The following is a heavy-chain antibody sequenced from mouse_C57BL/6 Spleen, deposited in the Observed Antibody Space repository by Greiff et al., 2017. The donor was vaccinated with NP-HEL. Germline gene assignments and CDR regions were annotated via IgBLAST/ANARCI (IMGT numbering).Heavy chain of an antibody. Sequence: QVHVKQPGAELVRPGTSVKLSCKASGYTFTSYWMHWVKQRPGQGLEWIGVIDPSDSYTNYNQKFKGKATLTVAPSSSTAYMQLSSLTSEYSAVYFCARADWTAQVSWFAYWGQGTLVTVSA. J-gene: IGHJ3*01. V-gene: IGHV1-59*01. CDR3: ARADWTAQVSWFAY. CDR2: IDPSDSYT. CDR1: GYTFTSYW. D-gene: IGHD3-2*02.